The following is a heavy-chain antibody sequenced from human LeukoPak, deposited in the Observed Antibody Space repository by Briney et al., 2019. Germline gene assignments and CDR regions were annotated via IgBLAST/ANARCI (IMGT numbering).Heavy chain of an antibody. Sequence: PGRSLRLSCAASGFTFSSYGMHWVRQAPGKGLEWVAIIWYDGSNKYYADSVKGRFTISRDNSKNTLYLQMNSLRAEDTAVYYCARDGSVNDYGDYAGAFDIWGQGTMVTVSS. D-gene: IGHD4-17*01. V-gene: IGHV3-33*08. CDR2: IWYDGSNK. CDR3: ARDGSVNDYGDYAGAFDI. J-gene: IGHJ3*02. CDR1: GFTFSSYG.